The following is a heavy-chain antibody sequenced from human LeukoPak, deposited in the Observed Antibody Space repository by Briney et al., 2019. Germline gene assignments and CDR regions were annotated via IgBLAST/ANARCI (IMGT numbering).Heavy chain of an antibody. J-gene: IGHJ6*03. CDR2: ISDYNLKI. CDR1: GYPFITYG. D-gene: IGHD1-26*01. CDR3: ARVGATYSHYYMDV. V-gene: IGHV1-18*01. Sequence: ASVKVSCKASGYPFITYGINWVRQAPGLGLEWMGWISDYNLKINHAQNFQGRVTLTTDTSTSTAYMELRSLRSDDTAQYYCARVGATYSHYYMDVWGNGTTVTVSS.